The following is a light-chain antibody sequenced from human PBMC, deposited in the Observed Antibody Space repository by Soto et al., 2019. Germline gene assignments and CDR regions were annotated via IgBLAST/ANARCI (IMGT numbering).Light chain of an antibody. J-gene: IGLJ2*01. CDR3: CSFAGLNTLL. CDR2: EGS. V-gene: IGLV2-23*01. Sequence: QPVLTQPASVSGSPGQSITISCTGTSSDVGSYNLVSWYQQHPGKAPKLMIYEGSKRPSGVSNRFSGSKSGNTASLTISGLQAEDEADYYCCSFAGLNTLLFGGGTKLTVL. CDR1: SSDVGSYNL.